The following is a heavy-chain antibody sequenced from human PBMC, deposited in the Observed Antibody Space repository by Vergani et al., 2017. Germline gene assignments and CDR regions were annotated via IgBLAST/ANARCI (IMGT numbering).Heavy chain of an antibody. CDR2: IKNTGDST. Sequence: EVQLLQSEGAVVQPGGSLSFSWVASGFPFSSNAMRWVRQGHGQGLEWVQIIKNTGDSTHYADSVKGRFTISRDNSKNTLYLQMNILRIEDTAVYYCGGGSDNYNWGQGTLVTVSS. CDR3: GGGSDNYN. CDR1: GFPFSSNA. V-gene: IGHV3-23*01. D-gene: IGHD5-24*01. J-gene: IGHJ4*02.